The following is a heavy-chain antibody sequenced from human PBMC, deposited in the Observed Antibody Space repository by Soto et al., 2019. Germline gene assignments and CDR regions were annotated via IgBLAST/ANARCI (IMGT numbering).Heavy chain of an antibody. D-gene: IGHD3-10*01. CDR3: ARHGAF. Sequence: SETLSLTCTVSGVSISDTSYYWGWIRQPPGKRLEWIGSIYYSGNTYYNPSLKSRLTISVDSSKNQFSLNMTSVTAADTAVYYCARHGAFWGQGTLVTVSS. CDR1: GVSISDTSYY. J-gene: IGHJ4*02. V-gene: IGHV4-39*01. CDR2: IYYSGNT.